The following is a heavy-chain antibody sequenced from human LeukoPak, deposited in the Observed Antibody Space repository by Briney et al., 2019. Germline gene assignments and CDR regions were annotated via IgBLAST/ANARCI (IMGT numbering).Heavy chain of an antibody. J-gene: IGHJ4*02. Sequence: GGSLRLSCAASGFTFSSYAMSWVRQAPGKGLEWVSAISGSGGSTYYADSVKGRFTISRDNSKNTLNLQMNSLRAEDTAVYYCAKGVRIAVHYFDYWGQGTLVTVSS. CDR3: AKGVRIAVHYFDY. CDR1: GFTFSSYA. D-gene: IGHD3-10*01. V-gene: IGHV3-23*01. CDR2: ISGSGGST.